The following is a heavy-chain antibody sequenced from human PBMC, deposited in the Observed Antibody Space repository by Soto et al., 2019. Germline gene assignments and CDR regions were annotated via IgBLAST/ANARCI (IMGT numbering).Heavy chain of an antibody. V-gene: IGHV3-30*03. Sequence: GGSLRLSCAASGFTFSSYGMHWVRQAPGKGLEWVAVISYDGSNKYYADSVKGRFTTSRDNSKNTLYLQMNSLRAEDTAVYYCTLFDYWGQGTLVTVSS. J-gene: IGHJ4*02. CDR1: GFTFSSYG. CDR2: ISYDGSNK. CDR3: TLFDY.